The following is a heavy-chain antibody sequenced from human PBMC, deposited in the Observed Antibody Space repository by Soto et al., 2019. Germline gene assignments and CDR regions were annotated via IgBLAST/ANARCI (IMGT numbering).Heavy chain of an antibody. J-gene: IGHJ4*02. CDR1: GGSISSSSYY. V-gene: IGHV4-39*01. D-gene: IGHD3-22*01. CDR3: ARTLYYYDSSGYYGY. CDR2: IYYSGST. Sequence: SETLSLTCTVSGGSISSSSYYWGWIRQPPGKGLEWIGSIYYSGSTYYNPSPKSRVTISVDTSKNQFSLKLSSVTAADTAVYYCARTLYYYDSSGYYGYWGQGTLVTVSS.